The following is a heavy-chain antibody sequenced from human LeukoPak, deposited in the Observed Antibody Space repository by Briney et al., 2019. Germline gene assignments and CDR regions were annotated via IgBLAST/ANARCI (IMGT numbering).Heavy chain of an antibody. J-gene: IGHJ5*01. V-gene: IGHV3-23*01. Sequence: GGSLRLSCAASGFTFTSFAMSWVRQAPGKGLEWVSAISGDGGNSYYADSVKGRFTTSRDNSKNTLYVQMNNLRAEDTAVYYCAKGGGYSYGYVASWGQGTLVIVSS. CDR3: AKGGGYSYGYVAS. CDR1: GFTFTSFA. D-gene: IGHD5-18*01. CDR2: ISGDGGNS.